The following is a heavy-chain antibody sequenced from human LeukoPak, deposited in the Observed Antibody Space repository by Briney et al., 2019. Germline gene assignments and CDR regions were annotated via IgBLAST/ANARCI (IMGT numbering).Heavy chain of an antibody. D-gene: IGHD6-19*01. J-gene: IGHJ4*02. CDR2: IYHSGST. Sequence: PSETLSLTCGVSGGSISSNNWWSWVRQPPGQGLEWIGEIYHSGSTNYNPSLKSRVTISVDTSKNQFSLKLSSVTAADTAVYYCARGTKQWLVRGPQGYYFDYWGQGTLVTVSS. CDR3: ARGTKQWLVRGPQGYYFDY. V-gene: IGHV4-4*02. CDR1: GGSISSNNW.